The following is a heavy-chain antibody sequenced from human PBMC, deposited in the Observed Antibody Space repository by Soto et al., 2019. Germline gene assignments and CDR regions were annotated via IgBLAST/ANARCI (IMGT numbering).Heavy chain of an antibody. CDR2: ISGSGGSS. J-gene: IGHJ4*02. D-gene: IGHD5-12*01. CDR3: AKGSIEYSASVDY. V-gene: IGHV3-23*01. Sequence: EVQLLESGGGLIQPGGSLRLSSSASGFSFNSYAMMWVRQAPGKGLEWVSVISGSGGSSYFADSAKGRFTISRDNSKNMLYLEMNSLRAEDTARYFCAKGSIEYSASVDYWGQGTLVIVSS. CDR1: GFSFNSYA.